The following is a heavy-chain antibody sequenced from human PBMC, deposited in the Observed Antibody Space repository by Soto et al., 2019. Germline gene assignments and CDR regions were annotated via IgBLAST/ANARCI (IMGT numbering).Heavy chain of an antibody. CDR2: IRSKAYGGTT. CDR1: GFTFGDYV. Sequence: GGSLRLSCTASGFTFGDYVMSWFRQAPGKGLEWVGFIRSKAYGGTTYYAASVKGRFTISRDDSKSIAYLQMNSLKTEDTAVYYCTTNYYDSSGYDNWFDPWGQGTLVTVS. V-gene: IGHV3-49*03. D-gene: IGHD3-22*01. J-gene: IGHJ5*02. CDR3: TTNYYDSSGYDNWFDP.